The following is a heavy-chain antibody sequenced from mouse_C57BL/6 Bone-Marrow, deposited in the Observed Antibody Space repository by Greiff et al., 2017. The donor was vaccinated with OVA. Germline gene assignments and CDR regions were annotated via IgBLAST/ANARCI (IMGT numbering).Heavy chain of an antibody. Sequence: EVKLVESGGGLVKPGGSLKLSCAASGFTFSSYTMSWVRQTPEKRLEWVATISGGGGNTYYPDSVKGRFTISRDNAKNTLYLQMSSLRSEDTALYYCARHVHGRPPFAYWGQGTLVTVSA. CDR2: ISGGGGNT. CDR1: GFTFSSYT. J-gene: IGHJ3*01. V-gene: IGHV5-9*01. D-gene: IGHD4-1*01. CDR3: ARHVHGRPPFAY.